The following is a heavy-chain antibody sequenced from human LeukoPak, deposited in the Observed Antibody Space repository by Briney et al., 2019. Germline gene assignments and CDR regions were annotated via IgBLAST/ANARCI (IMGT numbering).Heavy chain of an antibody. Sequence: GESLKISCKESGYSFIDYWIGWVRQMPARGPEGVGMIFPVDSKTKYNPSFQRQVTISVDKSISTAYLQWSSLKAWDTAMYYCATHGPQGCRCIRCFKSYYYYRMDVWGQGTTATVSS. CDR2: IFPVDSKT. D-gene: IGHD2-15*01. CDR1: GYSFIDYW. J-gene: IGHJ6*02. CDR3: ATHGPQGCRCIRCFKSYYYYRMDV. V-gene: IGHV5-51*01.